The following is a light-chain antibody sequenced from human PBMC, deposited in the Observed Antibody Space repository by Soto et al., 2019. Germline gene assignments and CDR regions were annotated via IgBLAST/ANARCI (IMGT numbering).Light chain of an antibody. CDR3: CSYAGSYSI. Sequence: QPVLTQPRSVSGSPGQSVTISCSGTTSDVGGYNYVSWYQQLPGRAPKLIISDVNKRPSGVPDRFSGSKSGNTASLTISGLQAEDEADYYCCSYAGSYSIFGGGTKVTVL. CDR1: TSDVGGYNY. J-gene: IGLJ2*01. V-gene: IGLV2-11*01. CDR2: DVN.